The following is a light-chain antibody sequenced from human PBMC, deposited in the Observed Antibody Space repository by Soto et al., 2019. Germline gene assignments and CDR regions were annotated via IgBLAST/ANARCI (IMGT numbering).Light chain of an antibody. CDR1: QSVSSN. J-gene: IGKJ2*01. CDR3: QQYNNWPYT. CDR2: GAS. V-gene: IGKV3-15*01. Sequence: EIVMTQSPATLSVSPGERATLSCRASQSVSSNLAWYQQKPGQAPRLLIYGASTRATGIPARFSGSGSGTECTLAISSLQSEDFAVYYCQQYNNWPYTFGQGTKLEMK.